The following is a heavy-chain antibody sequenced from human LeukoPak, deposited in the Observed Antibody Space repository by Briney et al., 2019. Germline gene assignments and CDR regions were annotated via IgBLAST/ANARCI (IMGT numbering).Heavy chain of an antibody. CDR1: GYTFTGYY. J-gene: IGHJ4*02. CDR2: INPNSGGT. Sequence: ASVKVSCKASGYTFTGYYMHWVRQAPGQGLEWMGWINPNSGGTNYAQKFQGRVTMTRDTSISTAYMELSRLRSDDTAVYYCASPLLSSGAVAGDYWGQGTLVTVSS. CDR3: ASPLLSSGAVAGDY. D-gene: IGHD6-19*01. V-gene: IGHV1-2*02.